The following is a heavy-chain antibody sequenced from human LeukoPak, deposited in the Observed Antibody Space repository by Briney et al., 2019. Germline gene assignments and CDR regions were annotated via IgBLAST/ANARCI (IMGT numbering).Heavy chain of an antibody. CDR2: ISSSSSYI. Sequence: GGSLRLSCAASGFTFSSYSMNWVRQAPGKGLEWVSSISSSSSYIYYADSVKGRFTISRDNAKNSLYLQMNSPRAEDTAVYYCARVVRYCSSTSCSQGYYFDYWGQGTLVTVSS. J-gene: IGHJ4*02. CDR3: ARVVRYCSSTSCSQGYYFDY. V-gene: IGHV3-21*01. CDR1: GFTFSSYS. D-gene: IGHD2-2*01.